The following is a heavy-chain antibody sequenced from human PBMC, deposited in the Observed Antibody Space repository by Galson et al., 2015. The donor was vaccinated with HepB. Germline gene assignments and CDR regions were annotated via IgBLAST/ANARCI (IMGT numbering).Heavy chain of an antibody. J-gene: IGHJ6*02. V-gene: IGHV4-39*02. CDR1: GDSTSSRNYY. CDR3: ARDGPNDYGFYYYYGMDV. D-gene: IGHD4-17*01. Sequence: ETLSLTCSVSGDSTSSRNYYWARIRQPPGKGLEWIASIRNNGNTYYTPSLRSRVITTLDTSKTQISLRLSSLTDADTAVYYCARDGPNDYGFYYYYGMDVWGQGTTVTVSS. CDR2: IRNNGNT.